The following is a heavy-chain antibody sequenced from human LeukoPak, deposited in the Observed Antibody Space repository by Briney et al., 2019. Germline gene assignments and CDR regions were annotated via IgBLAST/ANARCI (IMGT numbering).Heavy chain of an antibody. CDR2: INPNSGGT. D-gene: IGHD3-3*01. CDR3: ARDIERITIFGVVIITDGGWFDP. Sequence: GASVKVSCKASGYTFTGYYMHWVRQAPGQGLEWMGWINPNSGGTNYAQKFQGRVTMTRDTSISTAYMELSRLRSDDTAVYYCARDIERITIFGVVIITDGGWFDPWGQGTLVTVSS. CDR1: GYTFTGYY. V-gene: IGHV1-2*02. J-gene: IGHJ5*02.